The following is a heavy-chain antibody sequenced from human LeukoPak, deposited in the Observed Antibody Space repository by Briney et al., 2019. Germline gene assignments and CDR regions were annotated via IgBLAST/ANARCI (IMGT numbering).Heavy chain of an antibody. CDR3: ARDQEGFDY. CDR1: GYTFTSYA. CDR2: INAGNGNT. J-gene: IGHJ4*02. V-gene: IGHV1-3*01. Sequence: ASVKVSCKASGYTFTSYAMHWVRQAPGQRLEWMGWINAGNGNTKYSQKFQGRVTVTRDTSTSTVHMELSGLRSEDTAVYYCARDQEGFDYWGQGTLVTVSS.